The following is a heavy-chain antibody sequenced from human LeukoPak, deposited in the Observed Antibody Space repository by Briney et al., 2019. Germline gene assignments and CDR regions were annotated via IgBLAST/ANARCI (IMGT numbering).Heavy chain of an antibody. D-gene: IGHD6-19*01. V-gene: IGHV3-23*01. J-gene: IGHJ5*01. CDR2: INANSGTT. Sequence: PGGSLRLSCAASGFAFSFYAMSWLRRPPGKGLERVSTINANSGTTSYAASVRGRFTISRDNSKNTLYLQVNTLRADDTATYYCAKPISGGLAVTADWFHPWGQGTLVVVSS. CDR1: GFAFSFYA. CDR3: AKPISGGLAVTADWFHP.